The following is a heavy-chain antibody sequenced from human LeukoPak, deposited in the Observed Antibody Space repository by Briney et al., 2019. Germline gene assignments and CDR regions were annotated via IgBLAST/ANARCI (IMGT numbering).Heavy chain of an antibody. J-gene: IGHJ4*02. CDR3: AKAGDYDSSGSY. CDR1: GFTFSSYG. Sequence: GGSLRLSCAASGFTFSSYGMHWVRQAPGKGLEWVAVISYDGSNKYYADSVKGRFTISRDNSKNTLYLQMNSLRAEDTAVYYCAKAGDYDSSGSYWGQGTLVTVSS. V-gene: IGHV3-30*18. D-gene: IGHD3-22*01. CDR2: ISYDGSNK.